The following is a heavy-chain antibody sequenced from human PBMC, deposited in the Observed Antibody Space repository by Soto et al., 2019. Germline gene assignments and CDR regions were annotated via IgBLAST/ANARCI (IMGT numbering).Heavy chain of an antibody. CDR3: ARDAPYFDWLSEYNWLDP. CDR2: TYYRSKWYN. V-gene: IGHV6-1*01. Sequence: SQTLSLTCAISGDSVSSNSAAWNWIRQSPSRGLEWLGRTYYRSKWYNDYAVSVKSRITINPDTSKNQFSLQLNSVTPEDTAVYYCARDAPYFDWLSEYNWLDPWGQGTLVTVSS. D-gene: IGHD3-9*01. CDR1: GDSVSSNSAA. J-gene: IGHJ5*02.